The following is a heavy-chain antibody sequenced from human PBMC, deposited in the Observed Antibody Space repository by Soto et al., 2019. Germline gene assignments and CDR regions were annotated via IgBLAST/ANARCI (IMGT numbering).Heavy chain of an antibody. J-gene: IGHJ5*02. D-gene: IGHD2-2*01. CDR3: ARDEVPAANWLDR. CDR1: GYIFINYG. Sequence: APVKVSCKASGYIFINYGITWVRQAPGQGLEWMGWISGYNGNTKYADKLQGRVTMTTDTSPTTAYMELRSLRSDDTAVYYCARDEVPAANWLDRWGQGTLVTVSS. CDR2: ISGYNGNT. V-gene: IGHV1-18*01.